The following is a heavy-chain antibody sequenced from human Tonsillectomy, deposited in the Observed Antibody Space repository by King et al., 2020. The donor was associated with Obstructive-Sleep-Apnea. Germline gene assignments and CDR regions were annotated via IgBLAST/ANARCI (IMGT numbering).Heavy chain of an antibody. Sequence: VQLVESGGGLVQPGRSLRLSCAASGFTFDDYAMHWVRQAPGKGLEWVSGISWNSGSIGYADSVKGRFTISRDNAKNSLYLQMNSLRAEDTALYYCARRSSYYDILTGPYGMDVWGQGTTGTVSS. CDR2: ISWNSGSI. CDR3: ARRSSYYDILTGPYGMDV. V-gene: IGHV3-9*01. D-gene: IGHD3-9*01. CDR1: GFTFDDYA. J-gene: IGHJ6*02.